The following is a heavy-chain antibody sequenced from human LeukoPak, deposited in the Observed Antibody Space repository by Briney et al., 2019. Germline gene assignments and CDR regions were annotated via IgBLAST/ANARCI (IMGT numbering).Heavy chain of an antibody. CDR3: ARHDVEMATPDY. D-gene: IGHD5-24*01. J-gene: IGHJ4*02. Sequence: GRSLKISCKGSGYCFTRYCIGWVRQMPRKGLEWMGIIYPGDSDTRYSPSCQGQVPISADKSISSAYLQSSSLKASDTAMYYCARHDVEMATPDYWGQGTLVTVSS. CDR1: GYCFTRYC. CDR2: IYPGDSDT. V-gene: IGHV5-51*01.